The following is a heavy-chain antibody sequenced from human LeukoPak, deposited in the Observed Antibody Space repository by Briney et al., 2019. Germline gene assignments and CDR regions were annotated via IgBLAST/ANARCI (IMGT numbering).Heavy chain of an antibody. CDR2: IYYSGST. V-gene: IGHV4-59*01. J-gene: IGHJ6*02. CDR3: ARDRPHVLRYFDWTFNAYYYYYGTDV. D-gene: IGHD3-9*01. Sequence: SETLSLTCTVSGGSISSYYWSWIRQPPGKGLEWIGYIYYSGSTNYNPSLKSRVTISVDTSKNQFSLKLSSVTAADTAVYYCARDRPHVLRYFDWTFNAYYYYYGTDVWGQGTTVTVSS. CDR1: GGSISSYY.